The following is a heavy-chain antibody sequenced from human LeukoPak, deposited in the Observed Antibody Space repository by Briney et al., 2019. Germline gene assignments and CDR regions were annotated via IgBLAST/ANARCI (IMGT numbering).Heavy chain of an antibody. Sequence: GGSLRLSCAVSGFTFSSHPMNWVRQAPGKGLEWVSPISGSGSTTHYADSVKGRFTISRDNSKNTLYLQMNDLRAEDTAIYYCARRDLSDGRWLFLDYWGQGTLVTVSS. V-gene: IGHV3-23*01. D-gene: IGHD3-22*01. J-gene: IGHJ4*02. CDR2: ISGSGSTT. CDR1: GFTFSSHP. CDR3: ARRDLSDGRWLFLDY.